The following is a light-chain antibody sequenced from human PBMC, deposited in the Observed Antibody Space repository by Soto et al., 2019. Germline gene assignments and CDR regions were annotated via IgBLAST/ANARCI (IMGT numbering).Light chain of an antibody. V-gene: IGKV1-16*01. Sequence: DIQMTQYTSSLSASVEDRVTITCRASHGISNYLAWYQQKPGKAPKFLIYDASSLQSGVPSRFSGSGSGTDFTLTISSLQPEDFAVHYCQQDTTLPLIPFGHVALLAI. J-gene: IGKJ5*01. CDR2: DAS. CDR3: QQDTTLPLIP. CDR1: HGISNY.